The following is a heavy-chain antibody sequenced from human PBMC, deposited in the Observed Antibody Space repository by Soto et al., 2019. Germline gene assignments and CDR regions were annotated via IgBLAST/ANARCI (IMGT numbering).Heavy chain of an antibody. CDR1: GFTFSSFS. V-gene: IGHV3-30*09. J-gene: IGHJ4*02. CDR2: ISYDGSNK. CDR3: ARTTAVAGTPEFDY. D-gene: IGHD6-19*01. Sequence: GGSLRLSCAASGFTFSSFSLHWVRQAPGKGLEWLALISYDGSNKYNADSVKGRFAISRDNSKNTLYLQVNSLRPEDTAVYYCARTTAVAGTPEFDYWGQGTLVNVSS.